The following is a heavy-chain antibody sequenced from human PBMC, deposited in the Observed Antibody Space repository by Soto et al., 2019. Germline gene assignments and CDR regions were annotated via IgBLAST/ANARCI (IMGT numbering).Heavy chain of an antibody. J-gene: IGHJ6*04. Sequence: PGESMKISWKVSGYSFTHKFIALVRQMPGKGLEWMGTIYPADSDTRYSRPFQGQVTISVDRSISTAYLQWSSLKASDSAIYYCARFLTPPFVEDGLAVWGKGTTVTVSS. V-gene: IGHV5-51*01. CDR2: IYPADSDT. D-gene: IGHD3-3*01. CDR1: GYSFTHKF. CDR3: ARFLTPPFVEDGLAV.